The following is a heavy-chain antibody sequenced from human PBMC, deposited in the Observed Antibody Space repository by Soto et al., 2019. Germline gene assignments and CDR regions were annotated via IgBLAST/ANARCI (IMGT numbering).Heavy chain of an antibody. CDR2: INPSSGST. CDR1: GYTFSRYY. CDR3: TCRGVVLEDIIVPDAHDGFDI. D-gene: IGHD2-15*01. Sequence: QVQLVQSGGEVKKPGASVKVSCEASGYTFSRYYMHWVRQAPGQGLEWMGIINPSSGSTSYAHKFPGRVTXTXXXSXXTVYMYLSSLRSADTAAYYCTCRGVVLEDIIVPDAHDGFDIWGQGTTVTVSS. J-gene: IGHJ3*02. V-gene: IGHV1-46*01.